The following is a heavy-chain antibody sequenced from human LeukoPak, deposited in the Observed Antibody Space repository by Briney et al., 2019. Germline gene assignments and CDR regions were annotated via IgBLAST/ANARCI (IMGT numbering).Heavy chain of an antibody. CDR2: INHSGST. V-gene: IGHV4-34*01. Sequence: SETLSLTCAVYGGSFSGYYWGWIRQPPGKGLEWIGEINHSGSTNHNPSLKSRVTISVDTSKNQFSLKLSSVTAADTAVYYCARFSRVFMVRGEFYYYYGVDVWGQGTTVTVSS. D-gene: IGHD3-10*01. CDR3: ARFSRVFMVRGEFYYYYGVDV. CDR1: GGSFSGYY. J-gene: IGHJ6*02.